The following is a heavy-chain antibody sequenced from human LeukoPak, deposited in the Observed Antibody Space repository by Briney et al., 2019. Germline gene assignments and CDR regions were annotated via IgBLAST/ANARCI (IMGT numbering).Heavy chain of an antibody. D-gene: IGHD1-20*01. CDR3: ARGLDNWNVYIFDN. J-gene: IGHJ4*02. CDR2: INHRGST. CDR1: VASFSGWL. V-gene: IGHV4-34*01. Sequence: SDPLSLSCAFYVASFSGWLRWLLRPPPGGGVWLAKEINHRGSTNYKPSLMSRVTISGDTYKNQSSLKLSSVTAADTAVYYCARGLDNWNVYIFDNWGLGTLVTVSS.